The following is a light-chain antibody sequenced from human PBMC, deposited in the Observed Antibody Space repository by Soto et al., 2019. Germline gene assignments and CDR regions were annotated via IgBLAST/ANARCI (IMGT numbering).Light chain of an antibody. J-gene: IGKJ2*01. CDR3: LQHHSYPYT. V-gene: IGKV1-17*03. CDR2: AAS. Sequence: DIQMTQSPSGMSASVGDRVTITCRASQDISNYLAWFQQKPGKVPQRLIFAASNLQSGVPARFSGSGSETEFTLTISSLQPEDFATYYCLQHHSYPYTFGQGTKLEIK. CDR1: QDISNY.